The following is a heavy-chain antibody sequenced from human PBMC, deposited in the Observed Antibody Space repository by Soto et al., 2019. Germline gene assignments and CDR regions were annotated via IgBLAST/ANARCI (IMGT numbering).Heavy chain of an antibody. D-gene: IGHD2-15*01. Sequence: PGGSLRLSCAGSGFTFGDSYMSWIRQAPGKGLEWLSYISPGSRYPAYADSVKGRFTISRDNAKRSLYLQMMSLAAEDTAIYYCVRGGGGGLFDPWGQGTMVTVSS. V-gene: IGHV3-11*06. CDR3: VRGGGGGLFDP. J-gene: IGHJ5*02. CDR1: GFTFGDSY. CDR2: ISPGSRYP.